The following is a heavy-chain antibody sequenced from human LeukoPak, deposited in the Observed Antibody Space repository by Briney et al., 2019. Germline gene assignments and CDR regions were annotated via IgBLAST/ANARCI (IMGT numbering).Heavy chain of an antibody. V-gene: IGHV3-48*01. CDR1: GFTFSSYR. CDR2: ISSSSSTI. CDR3: ARDYRAPDY. J-gene: IGHJ4*02. Sequence: PGGSLRLSCAAPGFTFSSYRMNWVRQAPGKGLEWVSYISSSSSTIYYADSVKGRFTISRDNAKNSLYLQMNSLRAEDTAVYYCARDYRAPDYWGQGTLVTVSS. D-gene: IGHD3-16*02.